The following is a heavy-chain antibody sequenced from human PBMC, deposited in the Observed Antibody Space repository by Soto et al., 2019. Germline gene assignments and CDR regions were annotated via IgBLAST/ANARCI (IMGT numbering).Heavy chain of an antibody. Sequence: PGGSLRLSCAASGFTFSNAWMSWVRQAPGKGLEWVGRIKSKTDGGTTDYAAPVKGRFTISRDDSKNTLYLQMNSLKTEDTAVYYCTTGADIVVVPAAIWLDYWGQGTLVTVSS. V-gene: IGHV3-15*01. CDR3: TTGADIVVVPAAIWLDY. CDR2: IKSKTDGGTT. D-gene: IGHD2-2*02. CDR1: GFTFSNAW. J-gene: IGHJ4*02.